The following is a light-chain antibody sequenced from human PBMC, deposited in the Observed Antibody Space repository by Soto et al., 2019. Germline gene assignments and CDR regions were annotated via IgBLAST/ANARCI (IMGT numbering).Light chain of an antibody. Sequence: EFVLTQSPGTLSLSPGERATLSCRASQTVRNNYLAWYQQKPGQAPRLLIYDASSRATGIPDRFSGGGSGTDFTLTISRLEPEDFAVYYCQQYGSSQYTFGQGTKLEIK. J-gene: IGKJ2*01. CDR1: QTVRNNY. CDR2: DAS. V-gene: IGKV3-20*01. CDR3: QQYGSSQYT.